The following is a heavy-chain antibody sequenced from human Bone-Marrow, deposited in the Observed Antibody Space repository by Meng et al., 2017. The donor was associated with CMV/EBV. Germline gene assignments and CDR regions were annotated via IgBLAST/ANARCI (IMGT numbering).Heavy chain of an antibody. V-gene: IGHV1-2*02. CDR1: GYTFTGYY. D-gene: IGHD3-10*01. J-gene: IGHJ6*01. CDR2: INPNSGGT. Sequence: ASVKVSCKASGYTFTGYYMHWVRQAPGQGLEWMGWINPNSGGTNHTQKFQGRVTMTRDTSISTAYMELSRPRSDDTAVYYCARDLALLWFGELSPYYYGMDVWGQGTTVTVYS. CDR3: ARDLALLWFGELSPYYYGMDV.